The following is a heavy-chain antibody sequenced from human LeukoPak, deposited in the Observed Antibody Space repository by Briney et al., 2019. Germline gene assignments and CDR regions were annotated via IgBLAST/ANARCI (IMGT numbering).Heavy chain of an antibody. Sequence: GASVKVSCKASGYTFTSYGISWVRQAPGQRLEWMGWISAYNGNTNYAQKLQGRVTMTTDTSTSTAYMELRSLRSDDTAVYYCAREATYYDFWSGLDYFDYWGQGTLVTVSS. V-gene: IGHV1-18*01. CDR3: AREATYYDFWSGLDYFDY. D-gene: IGHD3-3*01. J-gene: IGHJ4*02. CDR1: GYTFTSYG. CDR2: ISAYNGNT.